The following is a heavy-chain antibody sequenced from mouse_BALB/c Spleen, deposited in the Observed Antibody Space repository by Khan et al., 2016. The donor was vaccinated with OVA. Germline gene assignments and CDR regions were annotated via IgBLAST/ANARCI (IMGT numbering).Heavy chain of an antibody. CDR3: TRHRCNNSSDPYFDY. V-gene: IGHV5-6-4*01. Sequence: EVQLVESGGDLVRPGGSLKLSCAASGFSFSTYSMSWVRQTPEKRLEWVATISSGGTYTYYPDSVKGRFTISRDNAKNTLYLQMSSLKSEDTAMYYCTRHRCNNSSDPYFDYWGQGTTLTVSS. D-gene: IGHD1-1*01. CDR1: GFSFSTYS. CDR2: ISSGGTYT. J-gene: IGHJ2*01.